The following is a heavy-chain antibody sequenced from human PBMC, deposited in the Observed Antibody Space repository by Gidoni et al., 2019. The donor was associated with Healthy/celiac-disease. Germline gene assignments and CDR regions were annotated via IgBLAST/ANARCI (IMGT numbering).Heavy chain of an antibody. V-gene: IGHV3-21*01. D-gene: IGHD6-6*01. J-gene: IGHJ4*02. CDR1: GFTFSTSS. CDR2: ISSSSSYI. CDR3: ARTIASRPAYFDY. Sequence: EVQLVESGGGLVKPGGSLRLSCAASGFTFSTSSMTWVRQAPGKGLDWVSSISSSSSYIFYADSVKGRFTISRDYAKNSLYLQMNSLRAEDTAVYYCARTIASRPAYFDYWGQGTLVTVSS.